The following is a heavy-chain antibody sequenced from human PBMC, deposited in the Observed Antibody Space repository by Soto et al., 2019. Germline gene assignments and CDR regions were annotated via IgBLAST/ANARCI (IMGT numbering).Heavy chain of an antibody. CDR2: IVVGSGNT. Sequence: QMQLVQSGPEVKKPGTSVKVSCKASGFTFTSSAVQWVRQARGQLLEWIGWIVVGSGNTNYAQKFQERVTLTRDMSTSTAYVELSSLRSEDPAVYYCAAVDAGGYFDYWGQGTLVTVSS. V-gene: IGHV1-58*01. D-gene: IGHD2-21*01. CDR3: AAVDAGGYFDY. CDR1: GFTFTSSA. J-gene: IGHJ4*02.